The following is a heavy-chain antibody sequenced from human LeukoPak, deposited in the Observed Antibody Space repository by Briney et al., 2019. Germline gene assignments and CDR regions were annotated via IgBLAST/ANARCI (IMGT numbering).Heavy chain of an antibody. CDR1: GGSIRWYY. D-gene: IGHD2-15*01. J-gene: IGHJ4*02. Sequence: SETLPLTCTVSGGSIRWYYWSWMRQPAGKGLEWIGYIYYSGSTKYNPSLKSRVTMSVDTSKNQFSLKLTSVTAADTAVYYCARVHYDMSSGRSCYLDYWGQGTLVTVSS. CDR2: IYYSGST. CDR3: ARVHYDMSSGRSCYLDY. V-gene: IGHV4-59*01.